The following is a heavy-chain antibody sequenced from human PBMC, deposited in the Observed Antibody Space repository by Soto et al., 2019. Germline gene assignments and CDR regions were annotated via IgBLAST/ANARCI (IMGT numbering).Heavy chain of an antibody. CDR2: VKQDGSVK. V-gene: IGHV3-7*03. Sequence: EVQLVESGGDLVQPGGSLRLSCAASGFIFTNYWMSWVRQAPGKGLEWVANVKQDGSVKRYVDSVKGRFTISRDNAKNSVYLQMNSLKVDDTAVYYCTSATSSRGAPGRVIKDWGQGNLATVSS. CDR3: TSATSSRGAPGRVIKD. CDR1: GFIFTNYW. D-gene: IGHD3-10*01. J-gene: IGHJ4*02.